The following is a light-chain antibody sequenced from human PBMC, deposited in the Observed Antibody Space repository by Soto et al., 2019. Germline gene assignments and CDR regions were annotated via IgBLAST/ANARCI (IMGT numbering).Light chain of an antibody. CDR1: SSNIGAGYD. J-gene: IGLJ3*02. V-gene: IGLV1-40*01. CDR3: QSYDSSLSGWV. CDR2: GNS. Sequence: QPVLTQPPSVSGAPGQRVTISCTGXSSNIGAGYDVHWYQQLPGTAPKLLIYGNSNRPSGVPDRFSGSKSGTSASLAITGLQAEDEADYYCQSYDSSLSGWVFGGGTQLTVL.